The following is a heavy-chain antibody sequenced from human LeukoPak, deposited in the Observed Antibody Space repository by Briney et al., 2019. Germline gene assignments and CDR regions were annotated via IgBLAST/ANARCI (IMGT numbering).Heavy chain of an antibody. J-gene: IGHJ4*02. D-gene: IGHD1-26*01. V-gene: IGHV1-46*03. Sequence: RASVKVSCKAAGYTFTSYYMHWVRQAPGQGLEWMGTINPSGGSTSYAQKFQGRVTMTRDTSTSTVYMELSSLRSEDAAVYYCATDLQGGASNYWGQGTLVTVSS. CDR1: GYTFTSYY. CDR3: ATDLQGGASNY. CDR2: INPSGGST.